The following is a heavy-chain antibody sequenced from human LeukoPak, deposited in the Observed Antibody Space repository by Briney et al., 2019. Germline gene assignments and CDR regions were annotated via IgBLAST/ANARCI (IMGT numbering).Heavy chain of an antibody. CDR3: ARDGGGGFGS. CDR2: IKDDGRQK. Sequence: GGSLRLSCAASGFTFRTYWMTWVRQAPGKGLEWVANIKDDGRQKYYVDSVRGLFTISRDNAKNSLYLQMNNLRAEDTAVYYCARDGGGGFGSWGQGTLVTVSS. J-gene: IGHJ4*02. D-gene: IGHD3-16*01. V-gene: IGHV3-7*01. CDR1: GFTFRTYW.